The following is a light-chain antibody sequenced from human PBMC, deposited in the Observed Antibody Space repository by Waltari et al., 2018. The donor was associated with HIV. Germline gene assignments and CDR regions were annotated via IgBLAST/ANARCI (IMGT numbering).Light chain of an antibody. CDR2: DVS. Sequence: QSALTQPRPVSGSPGQSVTISCTGTSSDVGGYHYVSWYQQHPGKAPKLMIYDVSKRPSGVPYRFSGSKSGNTASLTISGLQAEDEADYYCCSYAGSYVVFGGGTKLTVL. V-gene: IGLV2-11*01. CDR1: SSDVGGYHY. J-gene: IGLJ2*01. CDR3: CSYAGSYVV.